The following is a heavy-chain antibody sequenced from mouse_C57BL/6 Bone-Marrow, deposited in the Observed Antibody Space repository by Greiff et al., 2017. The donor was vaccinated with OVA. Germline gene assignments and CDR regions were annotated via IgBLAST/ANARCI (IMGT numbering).Heavy chain of an antibody. CDR3: ARTSKGWYFDV. J-gene: IGHJ1*03. CDR2: ISSGSSTI. V-gene: IGHV5-17*01. CDR1: GFTFSDYG. D-gene: IGHD1-3*01. Sequence: EVKVVESGGGLVKPGGSLKLSCAASGFTFSDYGMHWVRQAPEKGLEWVAYISSGSSTIYYADTVKGRFTISRDNAKNTLFLQMTSLRSEDTAMYYCARTSKGWYFDVWGTGTTVTVSS.